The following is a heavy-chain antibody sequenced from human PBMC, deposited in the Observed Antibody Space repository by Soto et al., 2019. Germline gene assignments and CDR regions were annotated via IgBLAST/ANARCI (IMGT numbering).Heavy chain of an antibody. CDR2: IGHSGIT. D-gene: IGHD2-21*02. Sequence: SETLSLTCAVYGGSFSNYHWTWIRQFPGKGLEWIGEIGHSGITKYNASLKSRVSMAVDTSKNQFSLKLHSVTAADTAVYYCARGHRVETPEGGNFYFYSSGMDAWGQGTTVTVSS. CDR1: GGSFSNYH. CDR3: ARGHRVETPEGGNFYFYSSGMDA. J-gene: IGHJ6*02. V-gene: IGHV4-34*01.